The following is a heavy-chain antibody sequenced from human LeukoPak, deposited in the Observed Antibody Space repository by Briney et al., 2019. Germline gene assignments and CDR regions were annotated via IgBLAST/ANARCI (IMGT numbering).Heavy chain of an antibody. V-gene: IGHV4-34*01. CDR2: INHSGST. J-gene: IGHJ4*02. D-gene: IGHD6-6*01. CDR1: GGSFSGCY. Sequence: KPSETLSLTCAVYGGSFSGCYWSWIRQPPGKGLEWIGEINHSGSTNYNPSLKSRVTISVDTSKNQFSLKLSSVTAADTAVYYCARDSMVHTSSIAASGYYFDYWGQGTLVTVSS. CDR3: ARDSMVHTSSIAASGYYFDY.